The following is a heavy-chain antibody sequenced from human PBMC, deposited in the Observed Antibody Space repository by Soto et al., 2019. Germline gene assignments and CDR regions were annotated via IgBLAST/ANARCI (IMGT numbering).Heavy chain of an antibody. J-gene: IGHJ4*02. CDR2: IYPGDHET. CDR3: ARSPRSSPYFDY. D-gene: IGHD6-13*01. CDR1: GYTFSNFW. V-gene: IGHV5-51*01. Sequence: GESLKISCQCSGYTFSNFWIGWVRQLPGKGLEWMGIIYPGDHETRYSPSFHGKVTISADKSINTAYLQWNSLEASDTAFYFCARSPRSSPYFDYRGQGALVTVSS.